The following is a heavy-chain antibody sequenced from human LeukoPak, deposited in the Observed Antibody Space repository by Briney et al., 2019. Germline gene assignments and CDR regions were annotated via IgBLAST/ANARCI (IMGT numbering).Heavy chain of an antibody. Sequence: SETLSLTCTVSGGSISTYYWSWIRQPPGRGLECIGYIYYNGNTNYNPSLKSRVTISVDTSKNQFSLKLTSVTAADTAVYYCARQTGVAFDIWGQGTMVTVSS. D-gene: IGHD7-27*01. CDR2: IYYNGNT. J-gene: IGHJ3*02. CDR3: ARQTGVAFDI. CDR1: GGSISTYY. V-gene: IGHV4-59*08.